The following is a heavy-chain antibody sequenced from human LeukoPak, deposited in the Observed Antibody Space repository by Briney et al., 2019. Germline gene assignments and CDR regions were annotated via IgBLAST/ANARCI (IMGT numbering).Heavy chain of an antibody. D-gene: IGHD1-26*01. Sequence: GGSLRLSCAASGFTFSSYAMHWVRQAPGKGVEYVSAISSNGGSTYYANSVKGRFTLSRDNSKNTLYLQMGSLRAEDMAVYYCARGEVGSSYSGSCLDIWGQGTMVTVSS. V-gene: IGHV3-64*01. J-gene: IGHJ3*02. CDR2: ISSNGGST. CDR3: ARGEVGSSYSGSCLDI. CDR1: GFTFSSYA.